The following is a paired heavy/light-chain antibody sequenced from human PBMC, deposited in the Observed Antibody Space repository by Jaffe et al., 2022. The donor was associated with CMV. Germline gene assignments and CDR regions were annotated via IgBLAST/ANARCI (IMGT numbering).Light chain of an antibody. CDR3: QQYFTTLGT. CDR1: HSVLYSSNNKNY. CDR2: WAS. V-gene: IGKV4-1*01. J-gene: IGKJ1*01. Sequence: DIVMTQSPDSLAVSLGERATINCKSSHSVLYSSNNKNYLAWYQQKPGQPPKLLIYWASTRESGVPDRFSGSGSGTDFTLTISSLQAEDVALYYCQQYFTTLGTFGQGTKVEIK.
Heavy chain of an antibody. CDR1: GFTVSSNY. CDR3: ARTGYGANPRPFDY. Sequence: EVQLVDSGGGLVQPGGSLRLSCEASGFTVSSNYMSWVRQAPGKGLEWVSVIYSDGRTYYADSVKGRFTISRDDPKNTLYLQMNSLRGEDTAVYYCARTGYGANPRPFDYWGQGTLVTVSS. J-gene: IGHJ4*02. D-gene: IGHD4-17*01. V-gene: IGHV3-66*01. CDR2: IYSDGRT.